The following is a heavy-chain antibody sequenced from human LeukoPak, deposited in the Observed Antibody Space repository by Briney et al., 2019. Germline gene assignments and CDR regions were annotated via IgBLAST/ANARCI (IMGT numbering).Heavy chain of an antibody. V-gene: IGHV6-1*01. CDR2: TYYRSRWYS. CDR1: GVSVSSNSAA. CDR3: ARELMRIFDY. J-gene: IGHJ4*02. Sequence: SQTLSLTCAISGVSVSSNSAACNWIRQSPSRGLEWLGRTYYRSRWYSDYAVSLKSRITIIPDTSKNQFSLQLNSVTLEDTAVYFCARELMRIFDYWDQGSLVTVS.